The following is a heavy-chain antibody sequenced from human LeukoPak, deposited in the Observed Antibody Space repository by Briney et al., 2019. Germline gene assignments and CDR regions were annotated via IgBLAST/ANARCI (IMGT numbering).Heavy chain of an antibody. CDR2: ISSSGSTI. V-gene: IGHV3-11*01. J-gene: IGHJ4*02. D-gene: IGHD2-15*01. CDR1: GFTFSDYY. Sequence: GGSLRLSCAASGFTFSDYYMSWIRQAPGRGLEWVSYISSSGSTIYYADSVKGRFTISRDNAKNSLYLQKNSLRAEDTAVYYCARDRYCSGGSCYDSVAGPIDYWGQGTLVTVSS. CDR3: ARDRYCSGGSCYDSVAGPIDY.